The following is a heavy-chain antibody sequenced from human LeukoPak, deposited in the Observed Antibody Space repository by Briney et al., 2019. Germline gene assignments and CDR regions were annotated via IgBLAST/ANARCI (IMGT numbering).Heavy chain of an antibody. D-gene: IGHD2-2*01. CDR1: GGSFSGYY. V-gene: IGHV4-34*01. J-gene: IGHJ4*02. CDR2: INHSGST. CDR3: ARRYCSSTSCYVLDY. Sequence: SETLSLTCAVYGGSFSGYYWSWIRQPPGKGLEWIGEINHSGSTNYNPSLKSRVTISVDTFKNQFSLRLSSVTAADTAVYYCARRYCSSTSCYVLDYWGQGTLVTVSS.